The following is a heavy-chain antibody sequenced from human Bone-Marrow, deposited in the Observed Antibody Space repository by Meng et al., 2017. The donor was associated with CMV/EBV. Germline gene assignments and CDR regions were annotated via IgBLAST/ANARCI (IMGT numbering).Heavy chain of an antibody. V-gene: IGHV1-2*02. CDR3: AKSSGSGSYYDYYYYGMDV. CDR1: GYTFTGYY. Sequence: ASVKVSCKASGYTFTGYYMHWVRQAPGQGLEWMGWINPNSGGTNYAQKFQGRVTMTRDTSISTAYMELSRLRSDDTAVYYCAKSSGSGSYYDYYYYGMDVWGQGTTVTVSS. CDR2: INPNSGGT. J-gene: IGHJ6*02. D-gene: IGHD1-26*01.